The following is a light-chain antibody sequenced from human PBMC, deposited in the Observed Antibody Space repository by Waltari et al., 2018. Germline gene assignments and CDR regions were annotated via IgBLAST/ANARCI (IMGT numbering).Light chain of an antibody. CDR2: EDN. CDR1: TLPRKY. CDR3: YSTDSSSKGV. J-gene: IGLJ1*01. Sequence: SYELTQPPSVSVSPGQTARITCSGDTLPRKYAYWYQQKSGQAPVLVIFEDNKRPSGLPERFSGSISGTMATLTNSGAQVEDEADYYCYSTDSSSKGVFGAGTKVTVL. V-gene: IGLV3-10*01.